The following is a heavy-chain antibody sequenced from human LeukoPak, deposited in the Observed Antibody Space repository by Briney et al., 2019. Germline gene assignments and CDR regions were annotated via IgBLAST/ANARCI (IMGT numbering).Heavy chain of an antibody. CDR1: GSTFSGYG. V-gene: IGHV3-30*02. CDR3: AKEAGMAFDY. CDR2: IRYDGITK. D-gene: IGHD6-19*01. Sequence: GGSLRLSCEASGSTFSGYGMHWVRQAPGKGLEWLAFIRYDGITKTYGDSVKGRFTISRDNSDNMLNLQMNSLRPEDTAVYFCAKEAGMAFDYWGQGSLVTVSS. J-gene: IGHJ4*02.